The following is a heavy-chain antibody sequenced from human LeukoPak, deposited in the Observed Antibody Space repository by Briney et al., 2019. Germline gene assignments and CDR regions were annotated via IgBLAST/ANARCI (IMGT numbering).Heavy chain of an antibody. V-gene: IGHV1-2*02. CDR1: GYTFTGYY. CDR2: INPNSGGT. CDR3: ARVRNSGFRYVDS. D-gene: IGHD5-12*01. Sequence: ASVKVSCKASGYTFTGYYLHWVRQAPGQGLEWMGWINPNSGGTNYAQKFQGRVTMTRDTSISTAYMELSRLRSDDTAVYYCARVRNSGFRYVDSWGQGTLVTVSS. J-gene: IGHJ4*02.